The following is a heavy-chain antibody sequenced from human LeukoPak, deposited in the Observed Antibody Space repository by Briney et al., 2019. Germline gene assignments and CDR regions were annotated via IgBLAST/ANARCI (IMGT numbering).Heavy chain of an antibody. CDR1: GYTLTELS. J-gene: IGHJ3*02. D-gene: IGHD1-26*01. CDR3: ATNLRWGLLGAFDI. V-gene: IGHV1-24*01. CDR2: FDPEDGET. Sequence: ASVTVSCKVSGYTLTELSMHWVRQAPGKGLEWMGGFDPEDGETIYAQKFQGRVTMTEDTSTDTAYMELSSLRSEDTAVYYCATNLRWGLLGAFDIWGQGTMVTVSS.